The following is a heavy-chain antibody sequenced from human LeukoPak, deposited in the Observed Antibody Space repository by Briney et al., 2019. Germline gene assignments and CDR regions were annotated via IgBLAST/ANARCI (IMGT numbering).Heavy chain of an antibody. D-gene: IGHD3-22*01. J-gene: IGHJ4*02. V-gene: IGHV4-61*01. CDR2: VYYSGST. Sequence: SETLSLTSAVSGGSISISSHYWSWIRQPPGKGLEWIGYVYYSGSTTYNPSLKSRVTMSVDTSKNQFSLKLTSVTAADTAVYYCAREGQDSSGYWYLDHWGKGTLATVSS. CDR3: AREGQDSSGYWYLDH. CDR1: GGSISISSHY.